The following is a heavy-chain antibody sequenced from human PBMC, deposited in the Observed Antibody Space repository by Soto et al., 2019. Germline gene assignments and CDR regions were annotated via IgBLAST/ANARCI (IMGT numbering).Heavy chain of an antibody. J-gene: IGHJ5*02. CDR2: IIPILGIA. CDR3: ASVVPAAQGWFDP. D-gene: IGHD2-2*01. V-gene: IGHV1-69*02. Sequence: AVKVSCKASGGTFSSYTISWVRQAPGQGLEWMGRIIPILGIANYAQKFQGRVTITADKSTSTAYMELSSLRSEDTAVYYCASVVPAAQGWFDPWGQGTLVTVSS. CDR1: GGTFSSYT.